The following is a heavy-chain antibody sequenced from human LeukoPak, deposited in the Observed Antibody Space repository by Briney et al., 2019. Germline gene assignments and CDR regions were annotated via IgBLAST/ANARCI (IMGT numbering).Heavy chain of an antibody. CDR2: ISAYNGNT. J-gene: IGHJ4*02. Sequence: ISXVRXXPXQGLEXMGWISAYNGNTNYAQKLQGRVTMTTDTSTSTAYMEPRSLRSDDTAVYYCARLTQQWLLLGYWGQGTLVTVSP. D-gene: IGHD6-19*01. CDR3: ARLTQQWLLLGY. V-gene: IGHV1-18*01.